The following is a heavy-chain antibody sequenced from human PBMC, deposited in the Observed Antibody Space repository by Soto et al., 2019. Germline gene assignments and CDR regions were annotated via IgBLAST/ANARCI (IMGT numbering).Heavy chain of an antibody. Sequence: QVQLVQSGAEVKKPGSSVKVSCKASGGTFSSYAISWVRQAPGQGLEWMGWISAYNGNTNYAQKLQGRVTMTTDTSTSTAYMELRSLRSDDTAVYYCARDHFGFLEGPLDYWGQGTLVTVSS. V-gene: IGHV1-18*01. J-gene: IGHJ4*02. CDR1: GGTFSSYA. CDR3: ARDHFGFLEGPLDY. D-gene: IGHD3-3*01. CDR2: ISAYNGNT.